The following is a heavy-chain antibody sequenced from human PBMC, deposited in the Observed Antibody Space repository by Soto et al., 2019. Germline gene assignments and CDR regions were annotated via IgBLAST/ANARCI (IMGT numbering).Heavy chain of an antibody. D-gene: IGHD1-26*01. V-gene: IGHV4-39*01. Sequence: QLQLQESGPGLVKHSKTLSLTCTVSGGSISSSSYYWGWIRQPPGKGLEWIGSIYYSGSTYYNPSLKTRVTRSVDTSKNQFSLKMSSVIAADTAVYYCASLRIVGATGWFDPWGQGTLVTVSS. CDR1: GGSISSSSYY. CDR3: ASLRIVGATGWFDP. J-gene: IGHJ5*02. CDR2: IYYSGST.